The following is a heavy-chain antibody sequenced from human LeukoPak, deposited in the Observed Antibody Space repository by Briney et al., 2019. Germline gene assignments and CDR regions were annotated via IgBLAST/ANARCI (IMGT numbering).Heavy chain of an antibody. CDR3: SKDVAPDSGWDLDY. Sequence: GGCLRLSCAVSALTFSTHSIAWVRQGPGGGLGWVSSIYKSGAKIIYADCVKGRFTISSDNSKKMLYLQMNSLRVEDTAVYYCSKDVAPDSGWDLDYWGQGTLVTVSS. CDR1: ALTFSTHS. V-gene: IGHV3-23*01. CDR2: IYKSGAKI. J-gene: IGHJ4*02. D-gene: IGHD6-19*01.